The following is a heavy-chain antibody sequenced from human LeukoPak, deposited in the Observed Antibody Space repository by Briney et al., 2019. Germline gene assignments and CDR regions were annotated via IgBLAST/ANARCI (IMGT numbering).Heavy chain of an antibody. CDR3: ARSGGSSTIYYYYYMDV. V-gene: IGHV1-46*01. CDR2: INPSGGST. Sequence: GASVKVSCKASGYTFTSYYMHWVRQAPGQGLEWMGIINPSGGSTSYAQKFQGRVTMTRDMSTSIVYMELSSLRSEDTAVYYCARSGGSSTIYYYYYMDVWGKGTTVTVSS. J-gene: IGHJ6*03. D-gene: IGHD2-2*01. CDR1: GYTFTSYY.